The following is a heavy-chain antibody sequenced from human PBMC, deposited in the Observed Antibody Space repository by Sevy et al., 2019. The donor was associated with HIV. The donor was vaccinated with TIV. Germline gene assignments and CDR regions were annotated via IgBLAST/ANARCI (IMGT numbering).Heavy chain of an antibody. CDR2: INPNSGGT. CDR1: GYTFTGYY. V-gene: IGHV1-2*06. CDR3: ARDLNDYDFWSGYSSYYGMDV. Sequence: ASVKVSCKASGYTFTGYYMHWVRQAPGQGLEWMGRINPNSGGTNYARKFQGRVTMTRDTSMSTAYMELSRLRSDDTAVYYCARDLNDYDFWSGYSSYYGMDVWGQGTTVTVS. D-gene: IGHD3-3*01. J-gene: IGHJ6*02.